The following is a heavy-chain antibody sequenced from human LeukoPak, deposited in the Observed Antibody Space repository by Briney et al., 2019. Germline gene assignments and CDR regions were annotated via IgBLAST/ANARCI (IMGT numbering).Heavy chain of an antibody. D-gene: IGHD1-26*01. CDR1: GYTFTSYG. CDR2: ISAHNGDT. V-gene: IGHV1-18*01. CDR3: ARDLKRTVGATTASHY. Sequence: GASVKVSCKASGYTFTSYGISWVRQAPGQGLEWVGWISAHNGDTNYAQKFQGRVSMTTDTSTSTGYMELRSLTSDDTAVYYCARDLKRTVGATTASHYWGQGTVVTVSS. J-gene: IGHJ4*02.